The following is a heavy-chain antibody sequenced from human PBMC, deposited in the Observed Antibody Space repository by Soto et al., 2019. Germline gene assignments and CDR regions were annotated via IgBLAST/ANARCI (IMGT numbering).Heavy chain of an antibody. CDR2: IRNKAYGFTT. J-gene: IGHJ3*02. CDR3: ARDTGGLYNYDSSEYYYDALDI. V-gene: IGHV3-72*01. Sequence: GGSLRLSCAASGFTFSDHYMDWVRQAPGKGLQWVGRIRNKAYGFTTVYAASVKDRFTISRDNAKKSVYLQMNSLRAEDTAVYYCARDTGGLYNYDSSEYYYDALDIWGQGAMVTVSS. D-gene: IGHD3-22*01. CDR1: GFTFSDHY.